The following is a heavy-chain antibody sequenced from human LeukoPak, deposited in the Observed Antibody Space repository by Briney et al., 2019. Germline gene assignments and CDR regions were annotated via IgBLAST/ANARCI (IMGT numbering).Heavy chain of an antibody. J-gene: IGHJ4*02. CDR2: IYYSGST. CDR3: ARVRGRWIRSFDY. V-gene: IGHV4-59*01. Sequence: PSETLSLTCTVSGGSISSYYWSWIRQPPGKGLEWIGYIYYSGSTNYTPSLKSRVTISVDTSKNQFSLKLSSVTAADTAVYYCARVRGRWIRSFDYWGQGTLVTVSS. D-gene: IGHD5-24*01. CDR1: GGSISSYY.